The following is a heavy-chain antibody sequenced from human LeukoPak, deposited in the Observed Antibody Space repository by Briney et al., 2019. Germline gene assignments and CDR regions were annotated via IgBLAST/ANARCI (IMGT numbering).Heavy chain of an antibody. CDR3: ARHYYSSSDYFYFDY. D-gene: IGHD3-22*01. Sequence: SETLSLTCTVSGGSISGFYWSWFPQPPGKDLQYIGYIYYSGSTNYNPSLKSRLTISVDTSKNQFSLRLSSVTAADTAVYYCARHYYSSSDYFYFDYWGPGTLVTVSS. J-gene: IGHJ4*02. CDR2: IYYSGST. V-gene: IGHV4-59*08. CDR1: GGSISGFY.